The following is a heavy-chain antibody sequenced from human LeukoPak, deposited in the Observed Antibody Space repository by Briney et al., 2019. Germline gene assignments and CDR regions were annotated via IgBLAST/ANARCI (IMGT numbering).Heavy chain of an antibody. D-gene: IGHD5-24*01. Sequence: ASVKVSCKASGYTFTGYYMHWVRQAPGQGLEWMGRINPNSGGTNYAQKFQGRVTMTRDTSISTAYMELSSLRSEDTAVYYCARDKRRDGYSPRGYMDVWGKGTTVTVSS. J-gene: IGHJ6*03. V-gene: IGHV1-2*06. CDR1: GYTFTGYY. CDR2: INPNSGGT. CDR3: ARDKRRDGYSPRGYMDV.